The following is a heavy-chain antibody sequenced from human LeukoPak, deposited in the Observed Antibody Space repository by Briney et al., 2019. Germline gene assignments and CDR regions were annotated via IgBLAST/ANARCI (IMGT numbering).Heavy chain of an antibody. Sequence: GSSVKVSCKASGGTFSSYAISWVRQAPGQGLEWMGIIYPSGGSTSYAQKFQGRVTMTRDTSTSTVYMELSSLRSEDTAVYYCARDREDGYNSIDYWGQGTLVTVSS. CDR2: IYPSGGST. D-gene: IGHD5-24*01. CDR1: GGTFSSYA. J-gene: IGHJ4*02. CDR3: ARDREDGYNSIDY. V-gene: IGHV1-46*03.